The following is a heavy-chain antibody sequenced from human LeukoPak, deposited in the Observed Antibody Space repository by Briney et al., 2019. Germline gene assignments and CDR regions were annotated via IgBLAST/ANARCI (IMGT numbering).Heavy chain of an antibody. J-gene: IGHJ4*02. Sequence: GGSLRLSCAASGFTFSSFAMAWVRQARGKGLEGVSYIRGSADSTFYADSVKGRFTTSRDSSQNTLYLQMNSLRAEDTAVYYCAKGYSVYAVDYWGQGTLVTVSS. CDR3: AKGYSVYAVDY. CDR1: GFTFSSFA. V-gene: IGHV3-23*01. CDR2: IRGSADST. D-gene: IGHD5/OR15-5a*01.